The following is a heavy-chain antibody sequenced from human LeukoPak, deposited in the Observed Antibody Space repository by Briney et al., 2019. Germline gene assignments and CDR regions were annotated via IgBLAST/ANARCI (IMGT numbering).Heavy chain of an antibody. J-gene: IGHJ4*02. D-gene: IGHD3-10*01. CDR1: GGSISSSSYY. CDR2: IYYSGST. V-gene: IGHV4-39*01. CDR3: ARLVGYFDY. Sequence: PSETLPLTCTVSGGSISSSSYYWGWIRQPPGKGLEWIGSIYYSGSTYYNPSLKSRVTISVNTSKNQFSLKLSSVTAADTAVYYCARLVGYFDYWGQGTLVTVSS.